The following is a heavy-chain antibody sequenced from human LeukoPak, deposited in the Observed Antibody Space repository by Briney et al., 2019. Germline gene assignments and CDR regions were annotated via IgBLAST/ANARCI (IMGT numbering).Heavy chain of an antibody. J-gene: IGHJ4*02. Sequence: GGSLRLSCAASGFSFSTYWMSWVRQAPGKGLEWVSYISSSGSTIYYADSVKGRFTISRDNAKNSLYLQMNSLRAEDTAVYYCAREIVATIDYWGQGTLVTVSS. V-gene: IGHV3-11*01. CDR3: AREIVATIDY. CDR2: ISSSGSTI. D-gene: IGHD5-12*01. CDR1: GFSFSTYW.